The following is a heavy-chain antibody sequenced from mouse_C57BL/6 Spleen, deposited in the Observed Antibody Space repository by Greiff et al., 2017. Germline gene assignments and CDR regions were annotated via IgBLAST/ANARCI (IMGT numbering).Heavy chain of an antibody. V-gene: IGHV1-59*01. CDR3: ARSGYGSGFDY. D-gene: IGHD1-1*01. CDR2: IDPSDSYT. CDR1: GYTFTSYW. Sequence: VQLQQPGAELVRPGTSVTLSCKASGYTFTSYWMHWVKQRPGQGLEWIGEIDPSDSYTNYNQKFKGKATWTVDTSSSTAYMQLSSLTSEDSAVYYCARSGYGSGFDYWGQGTTLTVSS. J-gene: IGHJ2*01.